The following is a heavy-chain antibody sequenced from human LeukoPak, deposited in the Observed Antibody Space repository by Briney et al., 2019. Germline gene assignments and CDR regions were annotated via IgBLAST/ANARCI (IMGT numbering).Heavy chain of an antibody. Sequence: GGSLRLSCAASGFTFSRYNMNWIRHTPGKGLEWVAYINSGSSSIHCADSVKGRFTISRDNAKNLLYLQMDNLRAEDTAAYYCTPYSSSPVDSWGQGALVTVSS. CDR2: INSGSSSI. CDR1: GFTFSRYN. J-gene: IGHJ4*02. V-gene: IGHV3-48*01. CDR3: TPYSSSPVDS. D-gene: IGHD6-6*01.